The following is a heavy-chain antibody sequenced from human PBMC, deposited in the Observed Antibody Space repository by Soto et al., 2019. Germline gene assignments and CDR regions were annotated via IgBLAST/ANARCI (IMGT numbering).Heavy chain of an antibody. Sequence: PGGSLRLSCAASGFAFSNYEMNWVRQAPGTGLEWVSYISLSGSTIYYADSVKGRFTISRDDAKTSLYLQMNSLRADDTAVYYCARESFSASPNFFDYWGQGTLVTVSS. J-gene: IGHJ4*02. D-gene: IGHD3-3*02. CDR3: ARESFSASPNFFDY. V-gene: IGHV3-48*03. CDR2: ISLSGSTI. CDR1: GFAFSNYE.